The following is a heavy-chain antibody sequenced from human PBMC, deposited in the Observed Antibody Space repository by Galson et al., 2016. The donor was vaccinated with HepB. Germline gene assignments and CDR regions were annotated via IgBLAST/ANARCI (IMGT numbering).Heavy chain of an antibody. CDR2: ISNGGSCK. V-gene: IGHV3-30*04. D-gene: IGHD6-13*01. J-gene: IGHJ4*02. CDR3: AKGQQLAYFDY. Sequence: SLRLSCAASGFTFSSNAMHWVRQAPGKGLEWVAVISNGGSCKDYADSVKGRFTISRDNSKNTLYLQMNSLRAEDTAVYYCAKGQQLAYFDYWGQGTLDTVSS. CDR1: GFTFSSNA.